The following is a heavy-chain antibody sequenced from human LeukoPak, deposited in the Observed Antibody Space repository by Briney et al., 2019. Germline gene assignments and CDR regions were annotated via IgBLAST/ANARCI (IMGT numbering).Heavy chain of an antibody. J-gene: IGHJ4*02. CDR3: ARDLTVTTRDDY. CDR2: ISSSSSYI. V-gene: IGHV3-21*01. D-gene: IGHD4-17*01. Sequence: GGSLRLSGAASGFTFSSYSMNWVRQAPGKGLEWVSSISSSSSYIYYADSVKGRFTISRDNAKNSLYLQMNSLRAEDTAVYYCARDLTVTTRDDYWGQGTLVTVSS. CDR1: GFTFSSYS.